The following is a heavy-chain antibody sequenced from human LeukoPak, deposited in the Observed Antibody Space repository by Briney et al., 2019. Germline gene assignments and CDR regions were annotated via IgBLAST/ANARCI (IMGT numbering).Heavy chain of an antibody. V-gene: IGHV3-21*01. J-gene: IGHJ6*02. CDR2: ISSSSSYI. CDR3: ARDYYYCGMDV. CDR1: GFTFSGFS. Sequence: PGGSLRLSCAPSGFTFSGFSMNWVRPAAEKGLEWVSSISSSSSYIYYADTVKGRFTISRDNAKNSLYLQMNSLRAEDTAVYYCARDYYYCGMDVWGQGTTVTVSS.